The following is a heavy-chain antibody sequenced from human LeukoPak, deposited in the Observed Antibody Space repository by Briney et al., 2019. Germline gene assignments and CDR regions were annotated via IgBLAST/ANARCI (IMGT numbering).Heavy chain of an antibody. V-gene: IGHV3-30*04. D-gene: IGHD2/OR15-2a*01. Sequence: PGGSLRLSCAASGFTFSSYAMYWVRQAPGKGLEWVAVISYDGSNKYYADSVKGRFTISRDNSKNTLYLQMNSLRAEDTAVYYCAKAADQYYYSYFYYMDVWGKGTTVTASS. CDR2: ISYDGSNK. J-gene: IGHJ6*03. CDR1: GFTFSSYA. CDR3: AKAADQYYYSYFYYMDV.